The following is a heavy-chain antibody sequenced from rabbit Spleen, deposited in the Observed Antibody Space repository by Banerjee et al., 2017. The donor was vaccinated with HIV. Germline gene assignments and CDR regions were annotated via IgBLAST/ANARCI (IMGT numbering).Heavy chain of an antibody. V-gene: IGHV1S45*01. J-gene: IGHJ6*01. D-gene: IGHD8-1*01. CDR2: ILAGSGST. CDR3: ARSDVAGGGYANIGILRL. CDR1: GFDFSTYS. Sequence: QEQLMESGGGLVQPGGSLKLSCKASGFDFSTYSMGWVRQAPGKGLEWIGCILAGSGSTYYASWANGRFSISAASSTTVTLRMTSLTAADTATYFCARSDVAGGGYANIGILRLWGQGTLVTVS.